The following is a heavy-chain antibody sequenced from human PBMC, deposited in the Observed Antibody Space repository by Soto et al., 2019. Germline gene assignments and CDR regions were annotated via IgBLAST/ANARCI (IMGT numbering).Heavy chain of an antibody. CDR3: ARERQYCSGGTCSDGLDV. CDR1: RASVNSGGYS. Sequence: TLSLTCVGTRASVNSGGYSWTWIRQPPGKALEWIGFIFDTEATYYNPALKSRVTISVGRSKNQFSLRLTSVTAADTAVYYCARERQYCSGGTCSDGLDVWGQGTTVTVSS. J-gene: IGHJ6*02. CDR2: IFDTEAT. V-gene: IGHV4-30-2*01. D-gene: IGHD2-15*01.